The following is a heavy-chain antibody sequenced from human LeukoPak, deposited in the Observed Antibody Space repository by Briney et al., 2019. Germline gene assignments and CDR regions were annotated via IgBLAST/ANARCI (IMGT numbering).Heavy chain of an antibody. V-gene: IGHV3-21*01. CDR1: GFTFSSYS. Sequence: PGGSLRLSCAASGFTFSSYSMNWVRQAPGKGLEWVSSISSSSSYIYYADSVKGRFTISRDNAKNSLYLQMNSLRAEDTAVYYCARSGAPHDSRTPFDYWGQGTLVTVSS. CDR3: ARSGAPHDSRTPFDY. D-gene: IGHD3-22*01. CDR2: ISSSSSYI. J-gene: IGHJ4*02.